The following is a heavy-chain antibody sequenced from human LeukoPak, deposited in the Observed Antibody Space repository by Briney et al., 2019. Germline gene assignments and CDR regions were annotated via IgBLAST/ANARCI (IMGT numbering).Heavy chain of an antibody. CDR2: IKQDGSEK. J-gene: IGHJ4*02. V-gene: IGHV3-7*03. Sequence: GGSLRLSCAASGFTFSLYWMNWVRRAPGKELEWMANIKQDGSEKNYVDSVKGRFTISRDNAKNSPYLQMNNLRVEDTAMYYCAGGTGFIIKDWGQGTLVTVSS. CDR3: AGGTGFIIKD. D-gene: IGHD3-9*01. CDR1: GFTFSLYW.